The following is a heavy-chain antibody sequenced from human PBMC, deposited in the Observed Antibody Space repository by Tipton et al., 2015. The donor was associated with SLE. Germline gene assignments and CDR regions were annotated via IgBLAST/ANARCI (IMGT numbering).Heavy chain of an antibody. V-gene: IGHV3-64D*06. Sequence: SLRLSCAASGFTFSSYSMNWVRQAPGKGLEYVSAISSNGGSTYYADSVKGRFTISRDNSKNTLYLQMSSLRAEDTAVYYCVKGGVAAAGIDYWGQGTLVTVSS. CDR2: ISSNGGST. D-gene: IGHD6-13*01. J-gene: IGHJ4*02. CDR3: VKGGVAAAGIDY. CDR1: GFTFSSYS.